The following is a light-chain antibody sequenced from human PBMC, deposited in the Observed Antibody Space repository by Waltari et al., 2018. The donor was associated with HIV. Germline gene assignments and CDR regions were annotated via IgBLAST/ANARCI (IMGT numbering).Light chain of an antibody. CDR3: QQYNNWPRT. CDR1: QNVITN. V-gene: IGKV3-15*01. J-gene: IGKJ1*01. Sequence: EIVMTPSPATLSVSPGERVTLSCRASQNVITNLAWYQQKFGQAPRPLIYGASTRATGIPARVSCGGSGTESPLTSSSLQSEDFAMYYCQQYNNWPRTFGQGTKVEVK. CDR2: GAS.